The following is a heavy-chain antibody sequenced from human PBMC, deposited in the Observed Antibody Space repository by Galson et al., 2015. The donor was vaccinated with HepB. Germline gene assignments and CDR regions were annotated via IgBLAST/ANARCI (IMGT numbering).Heavy chain of an antibody. CDR3: VKHYGSGSAHFDY. V-gene: IGHV3-30*02. CDR1: GFTFSSYG. D-gene: IGHD3-10*01. CDR2: IRYDGSNK. Sequence: SLRLSCAASGFTFSSYGMHWVRQAPGKGLEWVAFIRYDGSNKYYADSVKGRFTISRDNSKNTLYLQMNSLRAEDTAVYYCVKHYGSGSAHFDYWGQGTLVTVSS. J-gene: IGHJ4*02.